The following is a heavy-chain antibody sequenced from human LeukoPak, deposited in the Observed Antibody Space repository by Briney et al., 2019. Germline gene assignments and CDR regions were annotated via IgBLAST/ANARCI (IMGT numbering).Heavy chain of an antibody. CDR2: IYTSGST. CDR1: GGSISSYY. D-gene: IGHD5-18*01. V-gene: IGHV4-4*07. Sequence: SETLSLTCTASGGSISSYYWSWIRQPAGKGLEWIGRIYTSGSTNYNPSLKSRVTMSVNTSKNQFSLKLSSVTAADTAVYYCARESDVDTAMVGFDYWGQGTLVTVSS. CDR3: ARESDVDTAMVGFDY. J-gene: IGHJ4*02.